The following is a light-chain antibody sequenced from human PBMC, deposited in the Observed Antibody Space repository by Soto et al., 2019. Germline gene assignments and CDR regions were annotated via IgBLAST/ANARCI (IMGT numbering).Light chain of an antibody. V-gene: IGKV1-5*01. J-gene: IGKJ1*01. CDR2: DAS. Sequence: DIQVTQSPPTLSASVGDRVTITCRASQTISTWMAWYQQKPGKAPKLLVYDASTLQSGVASRFSGSGSGTEFTLTISSLQSEDFGVYYCQQYNKWWTFGQGTKVDIK. CDR3: QQYNKWWT. CDR1: QTISTW.